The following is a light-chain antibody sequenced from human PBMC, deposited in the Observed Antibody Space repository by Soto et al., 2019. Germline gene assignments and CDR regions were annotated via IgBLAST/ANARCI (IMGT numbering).Light chain of an antibody. CDR3: QQTSARPRT. CDR1: RDISNS. CDR2: GAS. J-gene: IGKJ1*01. Sequence: DIQMPQSPSSVSASVGARLTITCRASRDISNSLAWNQQTPGKAPKLLLRGASSLHRGVPSRFSGGGAGTEFTLTISSLQPEDFATYYCQQTSARPRTFGQGTKVDIK. V-gene: IGKV1-12*01.